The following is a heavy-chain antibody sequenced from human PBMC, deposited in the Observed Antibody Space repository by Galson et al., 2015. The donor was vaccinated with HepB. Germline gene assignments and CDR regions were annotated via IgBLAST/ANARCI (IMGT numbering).Heavy chain of an antibody. V-gene: IGHV3-23*01. CDR1: GFTFSSYA. CDR2: ISGSGGST. Sequence: SLRLSCAASGFTFSSYAMSWVRQAPGKGLEWVSAISGSGGSTYYADSVKGRFTISRDNSKNTLYLQMNSLRAEDTAVYYCAKSEGGFGRLVFDGFDIWGQGTMVTVSS. D-gene: IGHD3-9*01. J-gene: IGHJ3*02. CDR3: AKSEGGFGRLVFDGFDI.